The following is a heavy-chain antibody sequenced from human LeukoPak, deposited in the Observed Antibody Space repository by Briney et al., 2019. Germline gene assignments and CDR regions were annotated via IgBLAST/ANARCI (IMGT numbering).Heavy chain of an antibody. V-gene: IGHV3-9*01. CDR1: GFTFDDYA. Sequence: PGRSLRLSCAASGFTFDDYAMHWVRQAPGKGLEWVSGISWNSGSIGYADSVKGRFTISRDNAKNSLYLQMNSLRAEDTAVYYCARVLKRGYCSSTSCPGDYWGQGTLVTVSS. CDR3: ARVLKRGYCSSTSCPGDY. J-gene: IGHJ4*02. CDR2: ISWNSGSI. D-gene: IGHD2-2*01.